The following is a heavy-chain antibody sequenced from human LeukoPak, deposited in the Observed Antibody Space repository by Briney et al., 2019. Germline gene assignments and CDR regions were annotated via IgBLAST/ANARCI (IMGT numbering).Heavy chain of an antibody. Sequence: ASVKVSCKASGYTFTSYGISWVRQAPGQGLEWMGWISAHNGNTNYAQKLQGRVTMTTDTSTSTAYMELRSLRSDDTAVYYCARLGRLGYCSSTSCSHWGQGTPVTVSS. CDR3: ARLGRLGYCSSTSCSH. V-gene: IGHV1-18*01. CDR2: ISAHNGNT. CDR1: GYTFTSYG. J-gene: IGHJ4*02. D-gene: IGHD2-2*01.